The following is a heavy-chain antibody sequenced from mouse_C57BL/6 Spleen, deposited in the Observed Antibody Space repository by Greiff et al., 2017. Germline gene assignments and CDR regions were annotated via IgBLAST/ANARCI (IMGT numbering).Heavy chain of an antibody. D-gene: IGHD1-1*01. CDR2: IYPGSGNT. J-gene: IGHJ2*01. V-gene: IGHV1-76*01. CDR3: ARSGGYYGSSHEKDYFDY. CDR1: GYTFTDYY. Sequence: QVQLKQSGAELVRPGASVKLSCKASGYTFTDYYINWVKQRPGQGLEWIARIYPGSGNTYYNEKFKGKATLTAEKSSSTAYMQLSSLTSEDSAVYFCARSGGYYGSSHEKDYFDYWGQGTTLTVSS.